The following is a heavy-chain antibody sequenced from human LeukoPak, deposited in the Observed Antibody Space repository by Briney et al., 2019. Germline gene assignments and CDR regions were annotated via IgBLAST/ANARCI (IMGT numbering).Heavy chain of an antibody. CDR1: GFTFSNYA. Sequence: GGSLRLSCVASGFTFSNYAMSWVRQAPGKGLEWVSAISGSGGSTYYADSVKGRFTISRDNAKNSLYLQMNSLRAEDTAVYYCARNLPAADYWGQGTLVTVSS. D-gene: IGHD2-2*01. CDR3: ARNLPAADY. J-gene: IGHJ4*02. V-gene: IGHV3-23*01. CDR2: ISGSGGST.